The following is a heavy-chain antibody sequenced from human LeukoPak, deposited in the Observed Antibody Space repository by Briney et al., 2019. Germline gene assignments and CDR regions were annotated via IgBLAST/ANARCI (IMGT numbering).Heavy chain of an antibody. J-gene: IGHJ4*02. Sequence: GGSLRLSCAASGFTFGDYYMIWIRQAPGKGLEWVSAISGSGGSTYYADSVKGRFTISRDNSKNTLYLQMNSLRAEDTAVYYCAKRRLTNCSSTSCYGVFDYWGQGTLVTVSS. V-gene: IGHV3-23*01. CDR1: GFTFGDYY. D-gene: IGHD2-2*01. CDR2: ISGSGGST. CDR3: AKRRLTNCSSTSCYGVFDY.